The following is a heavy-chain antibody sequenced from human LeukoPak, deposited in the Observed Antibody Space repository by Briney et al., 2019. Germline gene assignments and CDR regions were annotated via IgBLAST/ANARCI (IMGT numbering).Heavy chain of an antibody. D-gene: IGHD5-18*01. Sequence: GGSLRLSCAASGFTFSSYSMNWVRQAPGKGLEWVSYISTSSSSIYYADSVKGRFTISRDNAKNSLYLQMNSLRAEDTAVYYCASVRGYSYGADYFDYWGQGTLVTVSS. CDR1: GFTFSSYS. J-gene: IGHJ4*02. V-gene: IGHV3-21*05. CDR2: ISTSSSSI. CDR3: ASVRGYSYGADYFDY.